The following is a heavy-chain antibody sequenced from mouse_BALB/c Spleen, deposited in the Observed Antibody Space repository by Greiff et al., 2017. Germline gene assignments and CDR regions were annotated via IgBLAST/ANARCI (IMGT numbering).Heavy chain of an antibody. Sequence: VQLKESGPGLVAPSQSLSITCTVSGFSLTSYGVHWVRQPPGKGLEWLGVIWAGGSTNYNSALMSRLSISKDNSKSQVFLKMNSLQTDDTAMYYCARDRDYDGPYYFDYWGQGTTLTVSS. J-gene: IGHJ2*01. CDR1: GFSLTSYG. CDR3: ARDRDYDGPYYFDY. CDR2: IWAGGST. V-gene: IGHV2-9*02. D-gene: IGHD2-4*01.